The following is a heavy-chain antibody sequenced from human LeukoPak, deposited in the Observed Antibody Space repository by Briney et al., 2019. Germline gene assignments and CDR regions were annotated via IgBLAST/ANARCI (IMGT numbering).Heavy chain of an antibody. V-gene: IGHV3-30*02. J-gene: IGHJ4*02. D-gene: IGHD1-26*01. CDR1: EFIFSDYD. CDR3: ARTRLGTSTSFYFDL. CDR2: IRYDGRSE. Sequence: HSGGSLRLSCAASEFIFSDYDMHWVRQAPGKGLGWVALIRYDGRSEYYSGYMQGRFTISRDNSKNNLFLNMNNLGPEDTAVYFCARTRLGTSTSFYFDLWGQGTLVTVSS.